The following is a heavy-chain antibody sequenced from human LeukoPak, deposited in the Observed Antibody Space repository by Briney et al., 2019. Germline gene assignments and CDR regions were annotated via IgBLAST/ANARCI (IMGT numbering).Heavy chain of an antibody. CDR1: GGSISSSSYY. V-gene: IGHV4-39*01. CDR3: ARPLDYYDSSGLDY. CDR2: IYYSGST. J-gene: IGHJ4*02. D-gene: IGHD3-22*01. Sequence: SETLSLTCTVSGGSISSSSYYWGWIRQPPGKGLEWIGSIYYSGSTYYNPSLKSRVTISVDTSKNQFSLKLSSVTAADTAVYYCARPLDYYDSSGLDYWGQGTLVTVSS.